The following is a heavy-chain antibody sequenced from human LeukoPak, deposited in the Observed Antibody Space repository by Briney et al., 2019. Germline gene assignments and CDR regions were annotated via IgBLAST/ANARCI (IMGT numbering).Heavy chain of an antibody. J-gene: IGHJ4*02. D-gene: IGHD3-10*01. CDR3: ARDGTYGSGSHVLYYFDY. V-gene: IGHV1-69*04. Sequence: GASVKVSCKASGGTFSSYAISWVRQAPGQGLEWMGRIIPILGIANYAQKFQGRVTITADKSTSTAYMELSSLRSEDTAVYYCARDGTYGSGSHVLYYFDYWGQGTLVTVSS. CDR2: IIPILGIA. CDR1: GGTFSSYA.